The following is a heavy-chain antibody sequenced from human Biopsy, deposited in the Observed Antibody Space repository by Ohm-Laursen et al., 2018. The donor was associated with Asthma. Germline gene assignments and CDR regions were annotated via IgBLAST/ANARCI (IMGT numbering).Heavy chain of an antibody. Sequence: TLSLTCAVSGASINSGGFSWDWVPQPPGEGLELVAYLFHSGAPHYNPSLKSRVTISVDRSQRQFSLKVNSVTAADTAVYYCARMNTLIQAANYFSYAMDVWGQGTTVTVSS. CDR1: GASINSGGFS. CDR2: LFHSGAP. CDR3: ARMNTLIQAANYFSYAMDV. V-gene: IGHV4-30-2*01. D-gene: IGHD3-9*01. J-gene: IGHJ6*02.